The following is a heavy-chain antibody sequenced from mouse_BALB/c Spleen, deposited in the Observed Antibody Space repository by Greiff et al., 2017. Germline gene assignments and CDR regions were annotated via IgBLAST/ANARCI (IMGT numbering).Heavy chain of an antibody. CDR2: IYPSDSYT. CDR3: TRSAFYRYDGDAMAY. V-gene: IGHV1-69*02. D-gene: IGHD2-14*01. J-gene: IGHJ4*01. Sequence: QVQLKQPGAELVRPGASVKLSCKASGYTFTSYWINWVKQRPGQGLEWIGNIYPSDSYTNFNQKFKDKATLTVDKSSSTAYMQLSSPTSEDSAVYYCTRSAFYRYDGDAMAYWGQGTSVTVSS. CDR1: GYTFTSYW.